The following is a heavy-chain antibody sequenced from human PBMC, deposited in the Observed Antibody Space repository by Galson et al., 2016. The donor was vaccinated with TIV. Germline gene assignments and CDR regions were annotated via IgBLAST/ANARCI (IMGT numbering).Heavy chain of an antibody. V-gene: IGHV3-21*01. CDR2: ISDRSDYI. D-gene: IGHD3-3*01. CDR3: ARDQTIFGVITGFDS. J-gene: IGHJ4*01. CDR1: GFTFKSYS. Sequence: SLRLSCAASGFTFKSYSMNWVRQAPGKGLEWVSSISDRSDYIYYADSVKGRFTISRDNAKNSLYLQMHSLRDEDWALYYCARDQTIFGVITGFDSWGHGTLVTVSS.